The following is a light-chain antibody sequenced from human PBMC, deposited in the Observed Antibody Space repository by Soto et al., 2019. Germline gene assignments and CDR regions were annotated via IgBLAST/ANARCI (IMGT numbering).Light chain of an antibody. V-gene: IGKV3-11*01. J-gene: IGKJ4*01. CDR3: QQRSNWPLT. CDR2: DAS. Sequence: EIVLTQSPVTLSLSPGERATLSCRASQSISSFLAWYQQKPGQPPRLLIYDASNRATGIPARFSGSGSGTDFTLTISSLEPEDFAVYYCQQRSNWPLTFGGGTKVEIK. CDR1: QSISSF.